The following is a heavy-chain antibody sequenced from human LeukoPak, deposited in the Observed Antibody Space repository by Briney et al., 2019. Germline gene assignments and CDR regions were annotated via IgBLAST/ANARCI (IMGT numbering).Heavy chain of an antibody. CDR3: ARHVHYYDSSGYYGFDY. V-gene: IGHV4-59*08. CDR1: GGSISSYY. CDR2: IYYRST. D-gene: IGHD3-22*01. Sequence: PSETLSLTCTVSGGSISSYYWSWIRQPPGKGLEWIGYIYYRSTNYNPSLKSRVTISIDTSKNQLSLKLSSVTAADTAVYYCARHVHYYDSSGYYGFDYWGQGTLVTVSS. J-gene: IGHJ4*02.